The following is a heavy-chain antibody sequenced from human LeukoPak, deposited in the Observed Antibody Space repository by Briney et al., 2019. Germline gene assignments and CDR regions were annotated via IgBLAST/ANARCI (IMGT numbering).Heavy chain of an antibody. J-gene: IGHJ4*02. Sequence: SETLSLTCTVSGGSISSSSYYWGWIRQPPGKGLEWIGSIYYSGSTYYNPSLKSRVTISVDTSKNQFSLKLSSVTAADTAVYYCASDRNGDYYFDYWGQGTLVTVSS. V-gene: IGHV4-39*07. CDR1: GGSISSSSYY. D-gene: IGHD4-17*01. CDR2: IYYSGST. CDR3: ASDRNGDYYFDY.